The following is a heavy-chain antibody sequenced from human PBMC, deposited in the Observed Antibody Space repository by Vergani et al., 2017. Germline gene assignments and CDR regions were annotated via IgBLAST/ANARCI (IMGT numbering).Heavy chain of an antibody. Sequence: EVQLLESGGGLVQPGGSLRLSCAASGFTFSSYVMSWVRQVPGKGLEWGLGISGSGGNTYYANSVKGRFTISRDNSKNTLYLQMNSLRADDTAVYYCAKGVYCSSTSCYEGRAYYYCMCVWGQGTTVTFSS. CDR1: GFTFSSYV. D-gene: IGHD2-2*01. V-gene: IGHV3-23*01. J-gene: IGHJ6*02. CDR3: AKGVYCSSTSCYEGRAYYYCMCV. CDR2: ISGSGGNT.